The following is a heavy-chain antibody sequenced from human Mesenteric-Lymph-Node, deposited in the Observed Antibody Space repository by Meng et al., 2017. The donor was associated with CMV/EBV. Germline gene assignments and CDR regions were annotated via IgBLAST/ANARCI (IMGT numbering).Heavy chain of an antibody. V-gene: IGHV1-2*06. J-gene: IGHJ5*02. CDR1: YPFTGYY. D-gene: IGHD3-10*01. CDR2: INPNSGGT. CDR3: ARAQLWFGELLYNWFDP. Sequence: YPFTGYYMHWVRQAPGQGLEWMGRINPNSGGTNYAQKFQGRVTMTRDTSISTAYMELSRLRSDDTAVYYCARAQLWFGELLYNWFDPWGQGTLVTVSS.